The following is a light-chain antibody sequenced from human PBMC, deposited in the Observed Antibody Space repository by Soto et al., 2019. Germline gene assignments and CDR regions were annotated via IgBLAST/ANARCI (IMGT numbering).Light chain of an antibody. CDR1: QSISTF. CDR3: QQHYIPPPT. Sequence: DILMTQSPSSLSASVGDRVTITCRASQSISTFLNWYQQKPGKAPKPLIFAASRLQSGVPSRFSGSGSGTEFTVTISGRQAEDFATYYYQQHYIPPPTFGRGT. J-gene: IGKJ4*02. V-gene: IGKV1-39*01. CDR2: AAS.